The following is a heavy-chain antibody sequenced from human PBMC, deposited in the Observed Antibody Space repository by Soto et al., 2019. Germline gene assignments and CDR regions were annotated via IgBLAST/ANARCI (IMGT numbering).Heavy chain of an antibody. V-gene: IGHV1-2*02. CDR2: INPNNGGT. J-gene: IGHJ4*02. D-gene: IGHD3-22*01. Sequence: ASVKVSCKASGYTFTGYYLHWVRQAPGQGLEWMGWINPNNGGTIYAQEFQGRVTMTTDTSSSTAYMELSSLRSDDTAVYYCARDIPNSMIVVVITPDYWGQGTLVTVSS. CDR3: ARDIPNSMIVVVITPDY. CDR1: GYTFTGYY.